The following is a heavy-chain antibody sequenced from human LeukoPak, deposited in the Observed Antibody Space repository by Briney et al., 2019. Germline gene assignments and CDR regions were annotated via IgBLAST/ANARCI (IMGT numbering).Heavy chain of an antibody. CDR2: IWYDGSNK. J-gene: IGHJ6*03. V-gene: IGHV3-33*01. CDR3: ARDPEEYYMDV. Sequence: GGSLRLSCAASGFTFSSYGMHWVRQAPGKGLEWVAVIWYDGSNKYYADSVKGRFTISRDNSKNTLYLQMNSLRAEDTAVYYCARDPEEYYMDVWGKGTTVTVSS. CDR1: GFTFSSYG.